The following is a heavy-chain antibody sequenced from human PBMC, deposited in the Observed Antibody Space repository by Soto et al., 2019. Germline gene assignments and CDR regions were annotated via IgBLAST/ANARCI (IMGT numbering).Heavy chain of an antibody. D-gene: IGHD6-13*01. J-gene: IGHJ5*02. CDR3: ARSSSYSSSWYRFDP. Sequence: NPSQTLSLTGPVSVGSISSGGYSWSWVLPPPGKGLEWIGYIYHSGSTYYNPSLKSRVTISVDRSKNQFSLKLSSVTAADTAVYYCARSSSYSSSWYRFDPWGQGTLVTVSS. CDR2: IYHSGST. V-gene: IGHV4-30-2*01. CDR1: VGSISSGGYS.